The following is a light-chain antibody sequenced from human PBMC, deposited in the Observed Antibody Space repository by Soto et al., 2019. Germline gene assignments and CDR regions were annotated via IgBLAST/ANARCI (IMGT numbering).Light chain of an antibody. V-gene: IGKV3-20*01. CDR1: QSVSTNY. Sequence: EIVLTQSPGTLSLSTGERATLSCRASQSVSTNYLAWYQRKPGQAPRLLIYGASSRATDIPDRFSGSGSGTDFTLTITRLEPEDFAVYYCQQYGSSPPTFGQGTKVEIK. CDR2: GAS. J-gene: IGKJ1*01. CDR3: QQYGSSPPT.